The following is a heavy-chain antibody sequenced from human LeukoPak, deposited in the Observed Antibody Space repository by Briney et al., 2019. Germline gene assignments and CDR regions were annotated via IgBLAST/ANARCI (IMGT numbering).Heavy chain of an antibody. J-gene: IGHJ4*02. D-gene: IGHD4-17*01. Sequence: GGSLRLSCAASGFTFSSYSMTWVRRAPGKGLDWVSGISGSGDYTDYADSVKGRFTISRDNSKNTLYLQMNSLRAEDTAVYYCAKEIPAHDYGDFDYWGRGTLVTVSS. CDR2: ISGSGDYT. CDR3: AKEIPAHDYGDFDY. CDR1: GFTFSSYS. V-gene: IGHV3-23*01.